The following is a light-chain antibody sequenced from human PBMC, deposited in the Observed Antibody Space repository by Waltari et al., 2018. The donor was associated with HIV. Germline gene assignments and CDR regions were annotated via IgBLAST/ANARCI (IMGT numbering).Light chain of an antibody. CDR1: SANIGNT. J-gene: IGLJ3*02. CDR2: RDN. CDR3: AAWDDILSGWV. V-gene: IGLV1-47*01. Sequence: QSVLTQPPSASGTPGQRVTISCSGSSANIGNTVYWYQQLPGTAPKVLIYRDNQRPSVVPDRFSGSRSGTAAALDVSGLRSEEEANYFCAAWDDILSGWVFGGGTKLTVL.